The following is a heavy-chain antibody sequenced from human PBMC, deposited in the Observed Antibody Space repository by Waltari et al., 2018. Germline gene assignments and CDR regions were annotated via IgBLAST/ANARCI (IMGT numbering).Heavy chain of an antibody. CDR2: IYYSGST. V-gene: IGHV4-59*01. J-gene: IGHJ5*02. CDR3: ASALSGSYYFPFDP. CDR1: GCSISSYY. D-gene: IGHD3-10*01. Sequence: QVQLQESGPGLVKPSETLSLTCTVSGCSISSYYWSWIRQPPGKGLEWIGYIYYSGSTNYNPSLKSRVTISVDTSKNQFSLKLSSVTAADTAVYYCASALSGSYYFPFDPWGQGTLVTVSS.